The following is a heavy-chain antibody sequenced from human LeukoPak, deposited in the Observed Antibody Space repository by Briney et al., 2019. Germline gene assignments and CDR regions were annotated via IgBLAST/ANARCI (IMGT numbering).Heavy chain of an antibody. V-gene: IGHV3-23*01. CDR3: AKGSYYDSSGSFYFDY. J-gene: IGHJ4*02. CDR1: GFTFSSYA. Sequence: PGGSLRLSCAASGFTFSSYAMSWVRQAPGKELEWVPGISGSGDNTYYADSVKGRFTISRDNSKNTLYVQVNSLGTEDTAAYYCAKGSYYDSSGSFYFDYWGQGTLVTVSS. D-gene: IGHD3-22*01. CDR2: ISGSGDNT.